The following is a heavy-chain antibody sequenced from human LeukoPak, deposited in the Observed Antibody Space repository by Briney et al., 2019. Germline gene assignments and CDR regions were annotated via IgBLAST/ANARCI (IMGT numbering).Heavy chain of an antibody. J-gene: IGHJ5*02. D-gene: IGHD6-13*01. CDR1: GGSFSGYY. Sequence: PSETLSLTYAVYGGSFSGYYWSWIRQPPGKGLEWIGEINHSGSTNYNPSLKSRVTISVDTSKNQFSLKLSSVTAADTAVYYCAREAAAKGRFDPWGQGTLVTVSS. CDR2: INHSGST. CDR3: AREAAAKGRFDP. V-gene: IGHV4-34*01.